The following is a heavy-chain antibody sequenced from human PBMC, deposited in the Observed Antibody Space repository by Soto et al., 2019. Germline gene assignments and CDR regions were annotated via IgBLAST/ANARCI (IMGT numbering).Heavy chain of an antibody. Sequence: QVQLVESGGGVVQPGRSLRLSCAASGFTFSYYGMHWVRQAPGKGLEWVAVIWYDGSNTYYADSVKGRFTISRDNSKNTLYLQMNSLRAEDTAVYYCARHERATSVMGIIDYWGQGTLVTVSS. D-gene: IGHD5-12*01. J-gene: IGHJ4*02. V-gene: IGHV3-33*01. CDR3: ARHERATSVMGIIDY. CDR2: IWYDGSNT. CDR1: GFTFSYYG.